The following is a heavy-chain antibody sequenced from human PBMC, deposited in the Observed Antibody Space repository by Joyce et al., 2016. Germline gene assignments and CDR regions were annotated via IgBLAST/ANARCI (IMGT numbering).Heavy chain of an antibody. CDR3: VRDRGGSAGPFDY. D-gene: IGHD2-15*01. CDR1: GGTFTDYA. Sequence: QVQLVQSGAEMKKPGSSVKLSCKASGGTFTDYAFSWVRQAPGQGLEWIGGLIPGFGSGNHAQRFEDRVTITADEFTTTTYMELRRLRSEDTAMYYCVRDRGGSAGPFDYWGQGTLVIVSS. CDR2: LIPGFGSG. V-gene: IGHV1-69*01. J-gene: IGHJ4*02.